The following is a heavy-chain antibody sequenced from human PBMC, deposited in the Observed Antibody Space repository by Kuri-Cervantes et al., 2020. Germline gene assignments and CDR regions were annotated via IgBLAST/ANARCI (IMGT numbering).Heavy chain of an antibody. J-gene: IGHJ4*02. Sequence: GESLKISCAASGFTSSSYAMHWVRQAPGKGLEWVAVISYDGSNKYYADSVKGRFTISRDNSKNTLYLQMNSLRAEDTAVYYCARVRGLAVAPVPFDYWGQGTLVTVSS. CDR1: GFTSSSYA. D-gene: IGHD3-10*01. V-gene: IGHV3-30-3*01. CDR3: ARVRGLAVAPVPFDY. CDR2: ISYDGSNK.